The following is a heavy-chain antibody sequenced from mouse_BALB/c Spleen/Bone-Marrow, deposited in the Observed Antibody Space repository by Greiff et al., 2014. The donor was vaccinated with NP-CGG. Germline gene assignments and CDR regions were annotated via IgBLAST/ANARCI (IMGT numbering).Heavy chain of an antibody. J-gene: IGHJ2*01. D-gene: IGHD2-1*01. Sequence: EVKLEESGPELVKPGASMKISCKTSGYSFTGHTMNWVKQSHGKNLEWIGLINPYNGGTSYNQKFKGKATLTVDKSSSTAYMELLSLTSEDSAVYFCAYGNFDYWGQGTTLTVSS. V-gene: IGHV1-26*01. CDR2: INPYNGGT. CDR1: GYSFTGHT. CDR3: AYGNFDY.